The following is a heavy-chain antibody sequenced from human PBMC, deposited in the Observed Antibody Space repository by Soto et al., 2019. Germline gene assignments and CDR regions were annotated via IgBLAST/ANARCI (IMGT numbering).Heavy chain of an antibody. CDR3: ASQVGSRYSSSWYNPQLYYFDY. J-gene: IGHJ4*02. D-gene: IGHD6-13*01. V-gene: IGHV4-61*01. Sequence: SETLSLTCTVSGGSVSSGSYCWSWIRQPPGKGLEWIGYIYYSGSTNYNPSLKSRVAISVDTSKNQFSLKLSSVTAADTAVYYCASQVGSRYSSSWYNPQLYYFDYWGQGTLVTVSS. CDR1: GGSVSSGSYC. CDR2: IYYSGST.